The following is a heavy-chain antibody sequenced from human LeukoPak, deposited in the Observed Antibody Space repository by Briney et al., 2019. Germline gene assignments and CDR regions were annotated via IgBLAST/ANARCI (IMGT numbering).Heavy chain of an antibody. CDR2: INGDGRNI. D-gene: IGHD3-10*01. Sequence: AGGSLRLSCLASGLTFRSYWMNGVRKDPRKGLLWVSRINGDGRNINYADSVRGRFTISRDNAKNSLYLQMNSLRAEDTALYYCAKGGFGELLISSGFDYWGQGTLVTVSS. CDR3: AKGGFGELLISSGFDY. V-gene: IGHV3-74*01. J-gene: IGHJ4*02. CDR1: GLTFRSYW.